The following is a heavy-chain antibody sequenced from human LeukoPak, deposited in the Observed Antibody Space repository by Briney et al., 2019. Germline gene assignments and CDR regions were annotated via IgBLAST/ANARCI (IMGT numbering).Heavy chain of an antibody. CDR3: AKGLTSSPPKYYYYYMDV. V-gene: IGHV3-23*01. CDR1: GFTFSSYA. CDR2: MSGSGDNT. Sequence: GGSLRLSCAASGFTFSSYAMNWVRQAPGKGLEWVSAMSGSGDNTYYADSVKGRFTISRDNSKNTLYLQMNSLRAGDTAVYYCAKGLTSSPPKYYYYYMDVWGKGTTVTVSS. D-gene: IGHD6-6*01. J-gene: IGHJ6*03.